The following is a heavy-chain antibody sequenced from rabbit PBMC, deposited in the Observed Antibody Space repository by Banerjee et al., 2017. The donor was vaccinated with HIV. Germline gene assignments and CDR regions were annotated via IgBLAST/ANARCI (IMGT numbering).Heavy chain of an antibody. CDR3: ARDLAGVIGWNFGL. Sequence: QEQLVESGGGLVQPEASLTLTCTASGFTLSSYWMYWVRQTPGKGLEWIACIYAGSSGSTWYASWAKGRFTISKASWTTVTLQMTSLTAADTATYFCARDLAGVIGWNFGLWGPGTLVTVS. V-gene: IGHV1S45*01. J-gene: IGHJ4*01. CDR2: IYAGSSGST. D-gene: IGHD4-1*01. CDR1: GFTLSSYW.